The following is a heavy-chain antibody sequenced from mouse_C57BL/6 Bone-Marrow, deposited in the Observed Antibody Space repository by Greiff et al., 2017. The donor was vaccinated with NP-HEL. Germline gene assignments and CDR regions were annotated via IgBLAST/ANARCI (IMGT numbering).Heavy chain of an antibody. J-gene: IGHJ4*01. Sequence: EVQLQQSGPELVKPGASVKISCKASGYTFTDYYMNWVKQSHGKSLEWIGDINPNNGGTSYNQKFKGKATLTVDKSSSTAYMELRSLTSEDSAVYYCARTPYYGSSHYYAMDYWGQGTSVTVSS. D-gene: IGHD1-1*01. CDR3: ARTPYYGSSHYYAMDY. V-gene: IGHV1-26*01. CDR2: INPNNGGT. CDR1: GYTFTDYY.